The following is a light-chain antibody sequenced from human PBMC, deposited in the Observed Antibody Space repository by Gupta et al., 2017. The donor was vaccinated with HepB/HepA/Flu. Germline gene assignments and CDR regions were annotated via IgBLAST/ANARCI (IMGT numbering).Light chain of an antibody. V-gene: IGKV3-11*01. CDR1: PRLNTY. Sequence: LSPGERATLFCRASPRLNTYLVWVPQKPGQAPRPLIYGSSNRANGIPARFSASGSGTDFSLTISIMGLEAFAFSYCQQRNSWPPAFTFGQGTRLEMK. J-gene: IGKJ5*01. CDR2: GSS. CDR3: QQRNSWPPAFT.